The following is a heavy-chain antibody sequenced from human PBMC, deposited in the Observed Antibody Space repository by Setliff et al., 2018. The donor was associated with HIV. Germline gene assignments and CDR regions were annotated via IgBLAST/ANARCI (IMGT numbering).Heavy chain of an antibody. CDR2: ISHNGGF. D-gene: IGHD3-3*01. CDR3: VRGANFYTPRKRIFDY. CDR1: GASLSPYF. V-gene: IGHV4-34*01. J-gene: IGHJ4*02. Sequence: TSETLSLTCAVYGASLSPYFWHWIRQSPGKGLEWIGEISHNGGFNYSPSLESRLTMSVDTPRNQVSLNLSAVTAADTAIYYCVRGANFYTPRKRIFDYWGQGMSVTV.